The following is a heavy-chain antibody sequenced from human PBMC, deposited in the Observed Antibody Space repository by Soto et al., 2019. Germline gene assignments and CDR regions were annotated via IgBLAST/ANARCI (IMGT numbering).Heavy chain of an antibody. CDR1: GGSISSYY. D-gene: IGHD3-10*01. V-gene: IGHV4-59*08. CDR2: IYYSGST. J-gene: IGHJ3*02. Sequence: SETLSLTCTVSGGSISSYYWSWIRQPPGKGLEWIGYIYYSGSTNYNPSLKSRVTISVDTSKNQFSLKLSSVTAADTAVYFCARLPTMDHDVFDICXQGTLVTV. CDR3: ARLPTMDHDVFDI.